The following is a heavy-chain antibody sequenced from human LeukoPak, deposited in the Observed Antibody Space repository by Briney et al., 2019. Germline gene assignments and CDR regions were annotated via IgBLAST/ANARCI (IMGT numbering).Heavy chain of an antibody. CDR2: ISRSGGST. V-gene: IGHV3-23*01. J-gene: IGHJ4*02. D-gene: IGHD5-18*01. CDR3: AKDQDWPTAMITN. Sequence: PGRSLRLSCAASGFTFNNYTMSWVRQAPGKGLEWVSAISRSGGSTYYADSVKGRFTISRDNSKNMLYLQMNSLRAEDTAVYYCAKDQDWPTAMITNWGQGTLVTVSS. CDR1: GFTFNNYT.